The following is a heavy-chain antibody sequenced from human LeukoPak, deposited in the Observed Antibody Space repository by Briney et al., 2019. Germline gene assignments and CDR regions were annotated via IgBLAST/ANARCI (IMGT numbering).Heavy chain of an antibody. J-gene: IGHJ3*02. Sequence: GGSLRLSCAASGFTFSDYYMSWIRQAPGKGLEWVSHISRSGSTRYYADSLKGRFTISRDNAKNSLYLQMNSLRAEDTAVYYCARTAYYYDSSGYDDAFDIWGQGTMVTVSS. V-gene: IGHV3-11*01. D-gene: IGHD3-22*01. CDR1: GFTFSDYY. CDR3: ARTAYYYDSSGYDDAFDI. CDR2: ISRSGSTR.